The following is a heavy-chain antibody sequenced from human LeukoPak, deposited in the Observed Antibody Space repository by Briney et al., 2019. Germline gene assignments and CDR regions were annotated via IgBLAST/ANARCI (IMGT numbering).Heavy chain of an antibody. CDR3: ARGSQASSGYYWYYFDY. V-gene: IGHV4-34*01. D-gene: IGHD3-22*01. J-gene: IGHJ4*02. CDR2: INHSGST. Sequence: SETLSLTCAVYGGSSSGYYWSWIRQPPGKGLEWIGEINHSGSTNYNPSLKSRVTISVDTSKNQFSLKLSSVTAADTAVYYCARGSQASSGYYWYYFDYWGQGTLVTVSS. CDR1: GGSSSGYY.